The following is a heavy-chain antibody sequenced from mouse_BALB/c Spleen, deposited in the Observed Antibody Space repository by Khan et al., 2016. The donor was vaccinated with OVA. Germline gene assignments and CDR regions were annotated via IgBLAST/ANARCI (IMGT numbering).Heavy chain of an antibody. CDR2: IKYSGST. D-gene: IGHD1-1*01. Sequence: EVQLQESGPGLVKPSQSLSLTCTVTGYSITSDYAWNWIRQFPGNKLEWMGYIKYSGSTNYNPSLKSRFSITRNPSKHQFFLQLSSVTTEDTAKYYCARSGTISTVVITDFDHWGQGTTLTVSS. V-gene: IGHV3-2*02. CDR3: ARSGTISTVVITDFDH. CDR1: GYSITSDYA. J-gene: IGHJ2*01.